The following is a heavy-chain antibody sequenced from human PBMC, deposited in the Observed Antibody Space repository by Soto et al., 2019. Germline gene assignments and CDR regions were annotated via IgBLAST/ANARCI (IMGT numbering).Heavy chain of an antibody. CDR1: GFTFSSYS. CDR3: ARDEWYGWPHSVGAFDI. V-gene: IGHV3-21*01. D-gene: IGHD3-10*01. Sequence: GGSLRLSCAASGFTFSSYSMNWVRQAPGKGLEWVSSISSSSSYIYYADSVKGRFTISRDNAKNSLYLQMNSLRAEDTAVYYCARDEWYGWPHSVGAFDIWGQGTMVTVSS. J-gene: IGHJ3*02. CDR2: ISSSSSYI.